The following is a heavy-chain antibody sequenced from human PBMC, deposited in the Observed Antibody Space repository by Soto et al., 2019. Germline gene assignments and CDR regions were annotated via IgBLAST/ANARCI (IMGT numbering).Heavy chain of an antibody. CDR1: GYTFTSYD. CDR2: MNPNSGNT. V-gene: IGHV1-8*01. J-gene: IGHJ6*02. D-gene: IGHD3-10*02. Sequence: QVQLVQSGAEVKKPGASVKVSCKASGYTFTSYDINWVRQATGQGLEWMGWMNPNSGNTGYAQKFQGRVTMTRNTSISTAYMELSSLRSEDTAVYYCARVNGETTIGGYYYYGMDVWGQGTTVTVSS. CDR3: ARVNGETTIGGYYYYGMDV.